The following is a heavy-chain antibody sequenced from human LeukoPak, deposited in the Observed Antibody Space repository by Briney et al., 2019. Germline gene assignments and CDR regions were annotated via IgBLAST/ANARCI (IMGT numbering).Heavy chain of an antibody. CDR3: ASLGSSGIRMGY. Sequence: GGSLRLSCAASGFTFSSYAMHWVRQAPGKGLEYVSAISSNGGSTYYANSVKGRFTISRDNSKNTLYLQMGSLRAEDMAVYYCASLGSSGIRMGYWGQGTLVTVSS. D-gene: IGHD3-22*01. J-gene: IGHJ4*02. V-gene: IGHV3-64*01. CDR1: GFTFSSYA. CDR2: ISSNGGST.